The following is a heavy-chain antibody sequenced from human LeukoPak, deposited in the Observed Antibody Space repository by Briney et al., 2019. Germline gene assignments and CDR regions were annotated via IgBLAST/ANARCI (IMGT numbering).Heavy chain of an antibody. CDR1: GGSISSYY. Sequence: PSETLSLTCTISGGSISSYYWSWIRQPPGKGLEWIGYIYYSGSTNYNPSLKSRVTISVDTSKNQFSLKLSSVTAADTAVYYCARASTTLWFGEFDYRGQGTLVTVSS. CDR3: ARASTTLWFGEFDY. J-gene: IGHJ4*02. CDR2: IYYSGST. V-gene: IGHV4-59*01. D-gene: IGHD3-10*01.